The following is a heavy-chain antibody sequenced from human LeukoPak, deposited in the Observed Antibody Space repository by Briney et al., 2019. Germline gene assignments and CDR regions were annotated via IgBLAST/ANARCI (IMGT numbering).Heavy chain of an antibody. J-gene: IGHJ6*03. CDR2: IRYNGNNQ. Sequence: PGGSLRLSCAASGFTFNNYGMHWVRQAPGKGLEWVAFIRYNGNNQYYADSVKGRFTISRDNSKNTLYLQMNSLKGDDTAVYYCAKDSAFYYMGVWGKGTTVIISS. V-gene: IGHV3-30*02. CDR3: AKDSAFYYMGV. D-gene: IGHD3-10*01. CDR1: GFTFNNYG.